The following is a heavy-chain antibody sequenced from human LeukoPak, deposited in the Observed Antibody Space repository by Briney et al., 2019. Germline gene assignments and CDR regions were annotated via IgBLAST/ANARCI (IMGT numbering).Heavy chain of an antibody. Sequence: SLRLSCAASGFTFDDYAMHWVRQAPGKGLEWVSGISWNSGSIGYADSVKGRFTISRDNAKNSLYLQTNSLRAEDMALYYCAKDKYSYGDNDAFDIWGQGTMVTVSS. CDR3: AKDKYSYGDNDAFDI. D-gene: IGHD5-18*01. V-gene: IGHV3-9*03. CDR1: GFTFDDYA. CDR2: ISWNSGSI. J-gene: IGHJ3*02.